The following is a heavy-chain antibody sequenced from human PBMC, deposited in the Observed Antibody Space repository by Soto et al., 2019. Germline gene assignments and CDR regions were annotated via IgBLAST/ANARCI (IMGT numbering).Heavy chain of an antibody. Sequence: AAVKVSFKASGCTFTSYDINWVVQATGQGLEWMGWMNPNSGNTGYAQKFQGRVTMTRNTSISTAYMELSSLRSEDTAVYYCARLMTTVTTSDYYGMDVWGQGTTVTVSS. D-gene: IGHD4-17*01. J-gene: IGHJ6*02. CDR2: MNPNSGNT. V-gene: IGHV1-8*01. CDR3: ARLMTTVTTSDYYGMDV. CDR1: GCTFTSYD.